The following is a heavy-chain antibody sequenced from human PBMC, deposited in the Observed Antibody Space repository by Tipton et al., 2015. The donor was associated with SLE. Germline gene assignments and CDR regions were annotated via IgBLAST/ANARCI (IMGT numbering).Heavy chain of an antibody. CDR3: ARIYDLLTGHTDY. CDR1: GFTLNTYA. CDR2: ISSDSTYI. Sequence: GSLRLSCAASGFTLNTYAMNWVRQAPGKGLEWVSLISSDSTYIHYAASLKGRFTISRDNAKNSLYLQMNGLGAEDTAVYYCARIYDLLTGHTDYWGQGTLVTVSS. D-gene: IGHD3-9*01. J-gene: IGHJ4*02. V-gene: IGHV3-21*01.